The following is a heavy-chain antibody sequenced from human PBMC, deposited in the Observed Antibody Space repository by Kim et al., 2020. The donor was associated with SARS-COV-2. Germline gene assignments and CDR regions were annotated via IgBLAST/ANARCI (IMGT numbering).Heavy chain of an antibody. CDR1: GYTFTTYA. J-gene: IGHJ5*02. CDR2: INTNTGNP. Sequence: ASVKVSCKASGYTFTTYAMNWVRQAPGQGLEWMGWINTNTGNPTYAQGFTGRFVFSLDTSVSTAYLQISSLKAEDTAVYYCARASGYVFNPQPRYNWFDPWGQGTLVTVSS. CDR3: ARASGYVFNPQPRYNWFDP. D-gene: IGHD5-12*01. V-gene: IGHV7-4-1*02.